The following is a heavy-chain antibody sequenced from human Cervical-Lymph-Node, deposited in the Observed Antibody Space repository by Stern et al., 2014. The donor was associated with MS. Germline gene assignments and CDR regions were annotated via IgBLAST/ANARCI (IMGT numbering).Heavy chain of an antibody. J-gene: IGHJ4*02. CDR3: ARHVQGFDY. CDR1: GYSFTIYY. Sequence: VQLVESGAEVKKPGGSLKISCKLSGYSFTIYYIDWVRQMPGKGLEWMGGIYPYDSDTTSSPSFQGQVTISADKSITTAYLQWSSLRASDTAMYYCARHVQGFDYWGQGTLVTVSS. V-gene: IGHV5-51*01. CDR2: IYPYDSDT.